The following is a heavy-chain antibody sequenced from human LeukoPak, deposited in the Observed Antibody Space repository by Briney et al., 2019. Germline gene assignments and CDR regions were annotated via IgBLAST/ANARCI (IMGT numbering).Heavy chain of an antibody. Sequence: PSETLSLTCAVYGGSFSGYYWSWIRQPPGKGLEWIGEINHSGSTNYNPSLKSRVTISVDTSKNQFSLKLSSVTAADTAVYYCARCITTYYYDSSGYHPTWFDPWGQGTLVTVSS. D-gene: IGHD3-22*01. CDR2: INHSGST. CDR3: ARCITTYYYDSSGYHPTWFDP. J-gene: IGHJ5*02. CDR1: GGSFSGYY. V-gene: IGHV4-34*01.